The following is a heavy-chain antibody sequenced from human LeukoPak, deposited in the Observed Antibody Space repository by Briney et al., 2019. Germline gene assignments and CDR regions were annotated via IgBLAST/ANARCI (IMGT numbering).Heavy chain of an antibody. V-gene: IGHV4-59*01. CDR2: ISYSGST. CDR3: ARGVYIAAAQYAY. Sequence: PSETLSLTCTVSGASISPYYWSWIRQPPGKGLEWIGYISYSGSTNSYPSLKSRVTISVDTSKNQFSLNLSSVTAADTAVYYCARGVYIAAAQYAYWGQGTLVTVSS. J-gene: IGHJ4*02. D-gene: IGHD6-13*01. CDR1: GASISPYY.